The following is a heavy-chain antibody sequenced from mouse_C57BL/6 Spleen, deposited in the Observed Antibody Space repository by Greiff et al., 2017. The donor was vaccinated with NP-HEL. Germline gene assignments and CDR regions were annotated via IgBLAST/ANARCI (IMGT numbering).Heavy chain of an antibody. CDR3: ARQYDYWAWFAY. V-gene: IGHV5-12*01. D-gene: IGHD2-4*01. CDR2: ISNGGGST. J-gene: IGHJ3*01. CDR1: GFTFSDYY. Sequence: EVQLVESGGGLVQPGGSLKLSCAASGFTFSDYYMYWVRQTPEKRLEWVAYISNGGGSTYYPDTVKGRFTISRDNAKNTLYLQMSRLKSEDTAMYYCARQYDYWAWFAYWGQGTLVTVSA.